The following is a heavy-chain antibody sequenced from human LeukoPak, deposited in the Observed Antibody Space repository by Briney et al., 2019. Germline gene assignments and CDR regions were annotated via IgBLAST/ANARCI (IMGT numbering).Heavy chain of an antibody. J-gene: IGHJ5*02. CDR2: GST. D-gene: IGHD6-13*01. CDR3: ARDHKIFGQQLMYNWFDP. V-gene: IGHV4-59*01. CDR1: GASISRYY. Sequence: SETLSLTCTVSGASISRYYWSWIRQPPGKGLEWVGGSTNYNPSLKSRVTISVDTSKNQFSLKLSSVTAADTAVYYCARDHKIFGQQLMYNWFDPWGQGTLVTVSS.